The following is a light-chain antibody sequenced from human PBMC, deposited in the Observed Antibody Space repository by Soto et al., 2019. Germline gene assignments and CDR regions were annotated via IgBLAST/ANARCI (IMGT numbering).Light chain of an antibody. CDR1: QSVSSY. CDR3: QQRSNWPLT. Sequence: EIVLTQSPATLSLSPGERATLSCRASQSVSSYLAWYQQKPGQAPRLLIYDASNRATGIPARFSGSGSGTDCTLTIISLEPEDFAVYYCQQRSNWPLTFGVGTKVEIK. J-gene: IGKJ4*01. V-gene: IGKV3-11*01. CDR2: DAS.